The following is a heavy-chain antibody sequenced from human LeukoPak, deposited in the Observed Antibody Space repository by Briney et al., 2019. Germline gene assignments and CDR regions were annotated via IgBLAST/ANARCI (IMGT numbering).Heavy chain of an antibody. CDR2: IRYDGSNK. J-gene: IGHJ4*02. V-gene: IGHV3-30*02. CDR3: AKDLDYDDYFDY. Sequence: GRSLRLSCAASGFTFNNYGMHWVRQAPGKGLEWVAFIRYDGSNKYYADSVKGRFTISRDNSKNTLYLQMNSLRAEDTAVYYCAKDLDYDDYFDYWGQGTLVTVSS. D-gene: IGHD3-22*01. CDR1: GFTFNNYG.